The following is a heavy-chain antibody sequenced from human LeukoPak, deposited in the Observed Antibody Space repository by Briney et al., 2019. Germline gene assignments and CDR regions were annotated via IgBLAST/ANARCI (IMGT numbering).Heavy chain of an antibody. CDR1: GYTFTSYG. Sequence: ASMKVSCKASGYTFTSYGISWVRQAPGQGLEWMGWISAYNVNTNYAQKLQGRVTMTTDTSTSTAYMELRSLRSDDTAVYYCARGGLPAAMPWFDPWGQGTLVTVSS. J-gene: IGHJ5*02. CDR3: ARGGLPAAMPWFDP. CDR2: ISAYNVNT. V-gene: IGHV1-18*01. D-gene: IGHD2-2*01.